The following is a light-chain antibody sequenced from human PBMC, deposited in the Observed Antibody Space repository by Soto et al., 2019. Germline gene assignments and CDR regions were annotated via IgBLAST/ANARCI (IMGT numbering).Light chain of an antibody. V-gene: IGLV1-47*01. CDR1: SSSIGSNY. J-gene: IGLJ3*02. CDR3: APWDDSLRGWV. Sequence: QSVLTQPPSASGTPGQRVTISCSESSSSIGSNYIYWYQQLPGTAPKLLIYRDSQRPSGVPDRFSGSKSGTSASLAISGPRSGDEADNYCAPWDDSLRGWVFGGGTKLTVL. CDR2: RDS.